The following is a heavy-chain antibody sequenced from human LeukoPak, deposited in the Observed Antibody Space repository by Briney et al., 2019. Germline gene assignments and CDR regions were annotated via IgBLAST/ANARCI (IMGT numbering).Heavy chain of an antibody. CDR1: GGSFSAYY. CDR3: ARVSRLWWARDI. V-gene: IGHV4-34*01. D-gene: IGHD2-21*01. J-gene: IGHJ3*02. Sequence: SETLSLTCAVYGGSFSAYYWSWIRQPPGKGLEWIGEINHSGSTNYNPSLKSRVNISVDTSKNQFSLKLSSVTAADTAVYYCARVSRLWWARDIWGQGTMVTVSS. CDR2: INHSGST.